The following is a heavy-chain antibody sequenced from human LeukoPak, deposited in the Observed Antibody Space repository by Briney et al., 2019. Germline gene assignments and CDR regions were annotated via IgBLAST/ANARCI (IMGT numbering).Heavy chain of an antibody. Sequence: GGSLRLSCAASGCTFSSYWMSWVRQAPGKGLEWVANIKQDGSEKYYVDSVKGRFTISRDDAKNSLYLQMNSLRAEDTAVYYCARVGARGYSSGWSIDYWGQGTLVTVSS. CDR2: IKQDGSEK. J-gene: IGHJ4*02. CDR1: GCTFSSYW. D-gene: IGHD6-19*01. CDR3: ARVGARGYSSGWSIDY. V-gene: IGHV3-7*01.